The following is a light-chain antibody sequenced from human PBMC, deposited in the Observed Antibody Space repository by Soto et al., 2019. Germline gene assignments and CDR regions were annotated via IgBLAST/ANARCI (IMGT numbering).Light chain of an antibody. Sequence: QSVLTQPPSVSGAPGQRVTISCTGSSSDIGAGYDVHWYQHLPGTAPKLLIYAYNNRPSGVPDRFSGSKSGTSASLAITGIQAEDEADYYCQSYDSSLSAVVFGGGTKVTVL. J-gene: IGLJ2*01. V-gene: IGLV1-40*01. CDR1: SSDIGAGYD. CDR2: AYN. CDR3: QSYDSSLSAVV.